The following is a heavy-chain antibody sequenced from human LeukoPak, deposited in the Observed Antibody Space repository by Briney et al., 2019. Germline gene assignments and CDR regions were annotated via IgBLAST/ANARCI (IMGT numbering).Heavy chain of an antibody. D-gene: IGHD6-6*01. CDR3: AKDLARIAARRSLAWFDP. V-gene: IGHV3-23*01. Sequence: PGGSLRLSCAASGFTFSSYAMSWVRQAPGKGLEWVSAISGSGGSTYYADSVKGRLTISRDNSKNTLYLQMNSLRAEDTAVYYCAKDLARIAARRSLAWFDPWGQGTLVTVSS. CDR1: GFTFSSYA. J-gene: IGHJ5*02. CDR2: ISGSGGST.